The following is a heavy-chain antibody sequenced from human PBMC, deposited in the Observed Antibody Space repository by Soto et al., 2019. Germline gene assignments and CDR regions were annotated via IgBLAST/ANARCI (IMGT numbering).Heavy chain of an antibody. V-gene: IGHV1-69*01. J-gene: IGHJ4*02. CDR1: GGIFSTYA. D-gene: IGHD3-10*01. Sequence: QVQLVQSGAEVQKPGSSVKVSCKASGGIFSTYAISWLRQAPGQGLEWMGGIIPIFGTPNYAQRFQGRVTITADEPTSTAYMELSRLRSEDTAVYYCARDRDDYGSGNYYNRIDFWGQGTLVTVSS. CDR2: IIPIFGTP. CDR3: ARDRDDYGSGNYYNRIDF.